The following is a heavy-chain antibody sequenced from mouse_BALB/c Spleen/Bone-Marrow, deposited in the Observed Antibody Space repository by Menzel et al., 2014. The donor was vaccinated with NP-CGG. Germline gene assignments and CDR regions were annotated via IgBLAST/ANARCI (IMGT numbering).Heavy chain of an antibody. D-gene: IGHD1-1*01. CDR3: ARDPYYYGSCYGYFDV. Sequence: EVQGVESGGGLVKPGGSLKLSCAASGFTFSDYSMYWVRQTPEKRMEWVATISDGGGYTYYLGSVKGRFTISRDNAKNNLYLQMSGLKSEDTAIYYCARDPYYYGSCYGYFDVWGAGTTVTVSS. CDR1: GFTFSDYS. CDR2: ISDGGGYT. V-gene: IGHV5-4*02. J-gene: IGHJ1*01.